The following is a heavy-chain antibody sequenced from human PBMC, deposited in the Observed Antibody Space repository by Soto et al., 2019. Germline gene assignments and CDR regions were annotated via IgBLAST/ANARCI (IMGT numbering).Heavy chain of an antibody. V-gene: IGHV4-61*01. CDR2: LYYSGST. CDR1: GGSVSSGSYY. Sequence: SETLSLTCTVSGGSVSSGSYYWSWIRQPPGKGLEYIGYLYYSGSTNYNPSLKSRVTISVDTPKNQFSLKLTSVTAADTAIYYCARGQAFWTGYYRMPYYFDYWGPGTLVTVYS. D-gene: IGHD3-3*01. CDR3: ARGQAFWTGYYRMPYYFDY. J-gene: IGHJ4*02.